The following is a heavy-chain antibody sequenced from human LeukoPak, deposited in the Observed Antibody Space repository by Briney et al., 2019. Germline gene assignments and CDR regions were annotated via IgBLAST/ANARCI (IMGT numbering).Heavy chain of an antibody. CDR2: IKQDGSEK. J-gene: IGHJ6*02. D-gene: IGHD2-15*01. CDR1: GFTFSNYW. Sequence: GGSLRLSCAASGFTFSNYWMSWVRQAPGKGLEWVANIKQDGSEKCYVDSVRGRFTISRDNAKNSLYLQMNSLRAEDTAGYYCARDRWELLSNSYHYCGLDVWGQGTTVTVSS. CDR3: ARDRWELLSNSYHYCGLDV. V-gene: IGHV3-7*01.